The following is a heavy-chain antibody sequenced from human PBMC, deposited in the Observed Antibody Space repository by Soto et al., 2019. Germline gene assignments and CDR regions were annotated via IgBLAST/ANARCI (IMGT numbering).Heavy chain of an antibody. D-gene: IGHD4-4*01. V-gene: IGHV3-30-3*01. CDR3: ARDFTVTTPGY. J-gene: IGHJ4*02. Sequence: QVQLVESGGGVVQPGRSLRLSCAASGFTFSSYAMHWVRQAPGKGLEWVAVISYDGSNKYYADSVKGRFTISRDNSKNTLYLQMNSRRAEDTAVYYCARDFTVTTPGYWGQGTLVTVSS. CDR2: ISYDGSNK. CDR1: GFTFSSYA.